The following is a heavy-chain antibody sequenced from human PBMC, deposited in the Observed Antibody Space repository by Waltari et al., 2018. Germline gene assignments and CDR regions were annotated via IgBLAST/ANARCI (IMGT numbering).Heavy chain of an antibody. D-gene: IGHD6-13*01. CDR3: ASGIAAAGSLGV. J-gene: IGHJ4*02. Sequence: QATGQGLEWMGWMNPNSGNTGYAQKFQGRVTMTRNTSISTAYMELSSLRSEDTAVYYCASGIAAAGSLGVWGQGTLVTVSS. CDR2: MNPNSGNT. V-gene: IGHV1-8*01.